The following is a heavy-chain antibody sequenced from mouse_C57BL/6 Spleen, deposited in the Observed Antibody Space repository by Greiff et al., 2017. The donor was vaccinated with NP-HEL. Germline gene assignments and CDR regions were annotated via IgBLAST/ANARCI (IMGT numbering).Heavy chain of an antibody. CDR1: GFSLTSYG. CDR2: IWRGGST. V-gene: IGHV2-5*01. J-gene: IGHJ1*03. CDR3: AKQTGTGYFDV. D-gene: IGHD4-1*01. Sequence: VQLQQSGPGLVQPSQSLSITCTVSGFSLTSYGVHWVRQSPGKGLEWLGVIWRGGSTDYNAAFMSRLSITKDNSKSQVFFKMKSLQADDTAIDCCAKQTGTGYFDVWGTGTTVTVSS.